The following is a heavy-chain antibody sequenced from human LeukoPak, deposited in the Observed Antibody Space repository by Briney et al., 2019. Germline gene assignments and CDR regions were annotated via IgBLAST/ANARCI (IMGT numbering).Heavy chain of an antibody. CDR1: GFTFSSYW. D-gene: IGHD4-17*01. CDR3: ARDVTYYGDYHNFDY. CDR2: IKQDGSEK. V-gene: IGHV3-7*01. Sequence: GGSLRLPCAASGFTFSSYWMSWVRQAPGKGLEWVANIKQDGSEKYYVDSVKGRFTISRDNAKNSLYLQMNSLRAEDTAVYYCARDVTYYGDYHNFDYWGQGTLVTVSS. J-gene: IGHJ4*02.